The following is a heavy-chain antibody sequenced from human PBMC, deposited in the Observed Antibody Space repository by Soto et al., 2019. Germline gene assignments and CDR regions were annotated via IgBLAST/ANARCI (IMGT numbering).Heavy chain of an antibody. D-gene: IGHD2-2*01. CDR3: ARDWRYCSSTSCQASNWFDP. CDR1: GYTFTGYY. Sequence: GVSVKVSCKASGYTFTGYYMHWVRQAPGQGLEWMGWINPNSGGTNYAQKFQGWVTMTRDTSISTAYMELSRLRSDDTAVYYCARDWRYCSSTSCQASNWFDPWGQGPLVTVSS. CDR2: INPNSGGT. J-gene: IGHJ5*02. V-gene: IGHV1-2*04.